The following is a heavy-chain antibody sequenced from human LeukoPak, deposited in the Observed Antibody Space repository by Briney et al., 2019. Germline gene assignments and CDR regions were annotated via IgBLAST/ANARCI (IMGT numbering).Heavy chain of an antibody. CDR3: ATQVGLVDNRI. CDR1: GGSISSSSYY. Sequence: PSETLSLTCTVSGGSISSSSYYWGWIRQPPGKGLEWIGSIYYSGSTYYNPSLKSRVTISVDTSKNQFSLKLSSVTAADTAVYYCATQVGLVDNRIWGQGTMVNVSS. D-gene: IGHD1-14*01. V-gene: IGHV4-39*01. J-gene: IGHJ3*02. CDR2: IYYSGST.